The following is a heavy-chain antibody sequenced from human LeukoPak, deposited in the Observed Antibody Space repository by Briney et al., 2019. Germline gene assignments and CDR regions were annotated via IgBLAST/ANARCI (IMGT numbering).Heavy chain of an antibody. CDR1: GFTVSSNY. CDR3: ARAGKQWLPRPYYYYYYGMDV. V-gene: IGHV3-53*04. D-gene: IGHD6-19*01. Sequence: QSGGSLRLSCAASGFTVSSNYMSWVRQAPGKGLEWVSVIYSGGSTYYADSVKGRFTISRHNSKNTLYLQMNSLRAEDTAVYYCARAGKQWLPRPYYYYYYGMDVWGQGTTVTVS. J-gene: IGHJ6*02. CDR2: IYSGGST.